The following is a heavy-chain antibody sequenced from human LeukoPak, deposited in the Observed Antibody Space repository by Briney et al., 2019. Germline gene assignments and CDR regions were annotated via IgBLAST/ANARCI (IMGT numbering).Heavy chain of an antibody. CDR3: ASTPTAASTRDDY. CDR1: GDSISNYY. CDR2: IYYSGST. J-gene: IGHJ4*02. V-gene: IGHV4-59*08. D-gene: IGHD6-13*01. Sequence: SETLSLTCTVSGDSISNYYWSWIRQPPGKGLEWIGYIYYSGSTYYNPSLKSRVTISVDTSKNQFSLKLSSVTAADTAVYYCASTPTAASTRDDYWGQGTLVTVSS.